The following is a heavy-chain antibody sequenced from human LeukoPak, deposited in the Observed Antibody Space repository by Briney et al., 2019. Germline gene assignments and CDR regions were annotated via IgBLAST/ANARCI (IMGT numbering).Heavy chain of an antibody. J-gene: IGHJ4*02. D-gene: IGHD3-22*01. Sequence: GGSLRLSCAASGFTLSSYWMSWVRQAPGKGLEGVANIKQDGSEKYYVDSVKGRFTISRDNAKNSLYLQMNSLRAEDTAVYYCARGNYYDSSGYYHYWGQGTLVTVSS. CDR2: IKQDGSEK. CDR3: ARGNYYDSSGYYHY. V-gene: IGHV3-7*01. CDR1: GFTLSSYW.